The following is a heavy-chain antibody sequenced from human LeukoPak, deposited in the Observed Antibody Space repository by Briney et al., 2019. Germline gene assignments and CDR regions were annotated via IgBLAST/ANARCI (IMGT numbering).Heavy chain of an antibody. CDR1: GFTFSDYY. CDR3: ATSRITIFGVVSGYFDY. CDR2: ISSSGSTI. V-gene: IGHV3-11*01. J-gene: IGHJ4*02. Sequence: GGSLRLSCAASGFTFSDYYMSWIRQAPGKGLESVSYISSSGSTIYYADSVKGRFTISRDNAKNSLYLQMNSLRAEDTAVYYCATSRITIFGVVSGYFDYWGQGTLVTVSS. D-gene: IGHD3-3*01.